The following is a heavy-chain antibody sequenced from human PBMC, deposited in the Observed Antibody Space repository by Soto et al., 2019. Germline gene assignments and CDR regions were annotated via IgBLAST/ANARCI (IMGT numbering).Heavy chain of an antibody. D-gene: IGHD6-13*01. V-gene: IGHV4-30-4*01. CDR1: GGSISSGDYY. CDR2: IYYSGST. CDR3: ARSGGGQKQQPPKYYYGMDV. Sequence: PSETLSLTCTVSGGSISSGDYYWSWIRQPPGKGLEWIGYIYYSGSTYYNPSLKSRVTISVDTSKNQFSLKLSSVTAADTAMHYCARSGGGQKQQPPKYYYGMDVWGQGTTVTVSS. J-gene: IGHJ6*02.